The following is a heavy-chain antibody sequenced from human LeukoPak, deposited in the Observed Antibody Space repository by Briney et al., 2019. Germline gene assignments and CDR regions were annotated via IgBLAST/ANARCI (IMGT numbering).Heavy chain of an antibody. V-gene: IGHV4-30-4*01. Sequence: SETLSLTCTVSGGSISSYYWSWIRQPPGKGLEWIGYIYYSGSTYYNPSLKSRVTISVDTSKNQFSLKLSSVTAADTAVYYCARDKGSSSWPYYFDYWGQGTLVTVSS. CDR1: GGSISSYY. CDR3: ARDKGSSSWPYYFDY. J-gene: IGHJ4*02. CDR2: IYYSGST. D-gene: IGHD6-13*01.